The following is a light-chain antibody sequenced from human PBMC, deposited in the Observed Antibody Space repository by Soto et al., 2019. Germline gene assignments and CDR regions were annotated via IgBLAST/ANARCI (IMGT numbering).Light chain of an antibody. J-gene: IGKJ2*01. Sequence: EIVVAQSPATLSVSPGERATLSCWASQSVGINLAWYQQKPGQAPRLLIYDASTRATGIPDRFRGSGSGTDFTLTISSLQSEDFAVYFCQQYDNWSPAYTFGQGTKLEIK. CDR1: QSVGIN. V-gene: IGKV3-15*01. CDR2: DAS. CDR3: QQYDNWSPAYT.